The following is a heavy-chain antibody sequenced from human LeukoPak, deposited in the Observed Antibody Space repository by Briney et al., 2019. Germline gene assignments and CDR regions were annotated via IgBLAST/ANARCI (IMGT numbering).Heavy chain of an antibody. CDR1: GGSFSGYY. CDR3: ARGSLRFFGVVMGFDP. Sequence: SETLSLTCAVYGGSFSGYYWSWIRQPPGKGLEWIGEINHSGSTNYNPSLKSRVTISVDTSKNQFSLKLSSVTAADTAVYYCARGSLRFFGVVMGFDPWGQGTLVTVSS. CDR2: INHSGST. D-gene: IGHD3-3*01. J-gene: IGHJ5*02. V-gene: IGHV4-34*01.